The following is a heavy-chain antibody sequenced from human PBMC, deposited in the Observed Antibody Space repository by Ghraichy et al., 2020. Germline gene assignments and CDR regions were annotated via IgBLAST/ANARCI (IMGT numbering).Heavy chain of an antibody. D-gene: IGHD5-24*01. V-gene: IGHV1-2*06. CDR1: GYTFTDYY. CDR2: INPNSGGT. CDR3: ARDGVGRDGYKNYFDY. J-gene: IGHJ4*02. Sequence: ASVKVSCKASGYTFTDYYLHWVRQAPGQGLEWMGRINPNSGGTNYAQKFQGRVTMTRDTSISTAYMELSRLRSDDTAVYYCARDGVGRDGYKNYFDYWGQGTLVTVSS.